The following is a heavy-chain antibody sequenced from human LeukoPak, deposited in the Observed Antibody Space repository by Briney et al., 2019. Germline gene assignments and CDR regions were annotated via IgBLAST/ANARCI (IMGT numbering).Heavy chain of an antibody. Sequence: SQTLSLTCAVSGGSISSGGYSWSWIRQPPGKGLEWIGYIYHSGSTYYNPSLKSRVTISVDRSKNQFSLKLSSVTAADTAVYYCARGPSGMAVARRYWYFDLWGRGTLVTVSS. CDR1: GGSISSGGYS. V-gene: IGHV4-30-2*01. J-gene: IGHJ2*01. CDR3: ARGPSGMAVARRYWYFDL. D-gene: IGHD6-19*01. CDR2: IYHSGST.